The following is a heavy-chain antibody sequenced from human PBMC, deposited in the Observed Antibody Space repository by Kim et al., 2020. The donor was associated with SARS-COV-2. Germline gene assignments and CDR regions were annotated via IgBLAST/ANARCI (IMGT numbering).Heavy chain of an antibody. V-gene: IGHV4-39*01. Sequence: SETLSLTCTVSGGSISSSSYYWGWIRQPPGKGLEWIGSIYYSGSTYYNPSLKSRVTISVDTSKNQFSLKLSSVTAADTAVYYCARRYSSSWYKGMGCFDYWGQGTLVTVSS. CDR2: IYYSGST. J-gene: IGHJ4*02. D-gene: IGHD6-13*01. CDR3: ARRYSSSWYKGMGCFDY. CDR1: GGSISSSSYY.